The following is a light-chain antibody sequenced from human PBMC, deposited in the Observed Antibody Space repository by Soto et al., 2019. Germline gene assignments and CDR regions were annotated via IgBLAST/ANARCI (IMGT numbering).Light chain of an antibody. CDR1: QGISNY. J-gene: IGKJ4*01. V-gene: IGKV1-27*01. Sequence: DIQMTQSPSSLSASVGDRVTITCRASQGISNYLAWYQQKPGKVPKLLIYAASTLQSGVPSRFSGGGSGTDFTLTISSLQPEDVATYYCQKYNGAPPLTFGGGTKVEIK. CDR3: QKYNGAPPLT. CDR2: AAS.